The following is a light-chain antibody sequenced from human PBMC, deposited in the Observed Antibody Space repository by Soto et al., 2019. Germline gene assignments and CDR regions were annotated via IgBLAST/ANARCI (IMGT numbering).Light chain of an antibody. CDR1: QTLLYSSNNKNY. CDR3: QQYYSVPVT. CDR2: WAS. J-gene: IGKJ5*01. Sequence: DIVMTQSPDSLSVSLGERATINCKPSQTLLYSSNNKNYLAWFHQKPGQPPKLLIYWASTRNSGVPDRFSGSGSGSDFTLTISGLQAEDVAIYYCQQYYSVPVTFGQGTRLEIK. V-gene: IGKV4-1*01.